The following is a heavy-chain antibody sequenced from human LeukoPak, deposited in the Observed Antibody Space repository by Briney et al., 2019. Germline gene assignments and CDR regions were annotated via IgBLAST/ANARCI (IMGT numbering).Heavy chain of an antibody. Sequence: GSPRLSCAASGFTFSSYEMNWVRQAPGKGLEWVSYISSSGSTIYYADSVKGRFTISRDNAKNSLYLQMNSLRAEDTAVYYCARVVPAAPFDYWGQGTLVTVSS. CDR2: ISSSGSTI. CDR1: GFTFSSYE. D-gene: IGHD2-2*01. CDR3: ARVVPAAPFDY. V-gene: IGHV3-48*03. J-gene: IGHJ4*02.